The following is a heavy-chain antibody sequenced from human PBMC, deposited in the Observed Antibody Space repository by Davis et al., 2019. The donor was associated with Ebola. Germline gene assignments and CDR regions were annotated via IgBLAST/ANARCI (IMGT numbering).Heavy chain of an antibody. CDR1: GYTFTSYA. V-gene: IGHV1-3*01. CDR3: ARDQLLSVYYYGMDV. CDR2: INAGNGNT. J-gene: IGHJ6*04. Sequence: AASVKVSCKASGYTFTSYAMHWVRQAPGQRLEWMGWINAGNGNTKYSQKFQGRVTMTRDTSISTAYMELSRLRSDDTAVYYCARDQLLSVYYYGMDVWGKGTTVTVSS. D-gene: IGHD3-10*01.